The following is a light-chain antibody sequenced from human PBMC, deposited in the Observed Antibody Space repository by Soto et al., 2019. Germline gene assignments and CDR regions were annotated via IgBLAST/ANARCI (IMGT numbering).Light chain of an antibody. V-gene: IGLV2-23*01. CDR1: SSDVGSYNL. CDR2: EGS. J-gene: IGLJ2*01. CDR3: CSYAGSSSHVV. Sequence: QSALTQPASVSGSPGQSITISCTGTSSDVGSYNLVSWYQQHPGKAPKLMIYEGSKRPSGVSNRFSGSKSGNTASLTISGLQAEDEVDYYCCSYAGSSSHVVFGGGTQLTVL.